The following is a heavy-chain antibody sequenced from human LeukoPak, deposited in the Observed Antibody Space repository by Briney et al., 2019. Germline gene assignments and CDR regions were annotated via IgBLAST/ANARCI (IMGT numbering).Heavy chain of an antibody. Sequence: GGSLRLSCVASGFTFSSYGMHWVRQAPGKGLEWVAVIWYDGSNKYYADSVRGRFTISRDNSKNTLYLQMNSLRAEDTAVYYCAKDSRYYWDYWGQGTLVTVSS. CDR2: IWYDGSNK. CDR3: AKDSRYYWDY. CDR1: GFTFSSYG. D-gene: IGHD3-22*01. V-gene: IGHV3-33*06. J-gene: IGHJ4*02.